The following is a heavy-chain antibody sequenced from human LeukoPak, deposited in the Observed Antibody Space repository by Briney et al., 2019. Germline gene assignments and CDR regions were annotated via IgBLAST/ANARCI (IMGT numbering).Heavy chain of an antibody. J-gene: IGHJ3*02. CDR1: GGTFSSYA. D-gene: IGHD4-23*01. CDR3: ARHYGGNWVWLFDI. V-gene: IGHV1-69*05. Sequence: SVKVSCKASGGTFSSYAISWVRQAPGQGLEWMGGIIPIFGTANYAQKFQGRVTITTDESTSTAYMELSSLRSEDTAVYYCARHYGGNWVWLFDIWGQGTMVTVSS. CDR2: IIPIFGTA.